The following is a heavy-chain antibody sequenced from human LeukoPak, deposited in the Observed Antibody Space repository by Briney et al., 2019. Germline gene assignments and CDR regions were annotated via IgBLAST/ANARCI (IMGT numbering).Heavy chain of an antibody. Sequence: GGSLRLSCAASGFTSSSYSMNWVRQAPGKGLEWVSGISGSGGHTYYADSVKGRFTISRDSSKNTLYLQMNSLRAEDTAVYYCAKTGRYSADYFDYWGQGTLVTVSS. CDR1: GFTSSSYS. V-gene: IGHV3-23*01. CDR2: ISGSGGHT. D-gene: IGHD5-12*01. CDR3: AKTGRYSADYFDY. J-gene: IGHJ4*02.